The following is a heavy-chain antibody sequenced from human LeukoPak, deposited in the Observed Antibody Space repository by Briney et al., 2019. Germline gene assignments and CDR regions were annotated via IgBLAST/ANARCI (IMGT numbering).Heavy chain of an antibody. CDR2: IYYSGST. D-gene: IGHD5-24*01. J-gene: IGHJ3*02. V-gene: IGHV4-59*08. Sequence: SETLSLTCTVSGGSISSYYWSWIRQPPGKGLEWIGYIYYSGSTNYNPSLKSRVTISVDTSKNQFSLKLSSVTAADTAVYYCARRRDGYNWEDAFDIWGQGTMVTVSS. CDR3: ARRRDGYNWEDAFDI. CDR1: GGSISSYY.